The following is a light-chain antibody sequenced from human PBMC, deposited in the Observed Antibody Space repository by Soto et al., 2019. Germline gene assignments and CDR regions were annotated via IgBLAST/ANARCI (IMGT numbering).Light chain of an antibody. CDR2: AAS. V-gene: IGKV1-39*01. J-gene: IGKJ4*01. Sequence: DIQMTQSPSSLSASVGDRVTVTCRASQAIGTALGWYQQKPGKAPKLLIYAASRLQSGVPSRFSGSGSGTDFTLTISSLQPEDFATYYCQQSYSTPRVTFGGVTKVDIK. CDR3: QQSYSTPRVT. CDR1: QAIGTA.